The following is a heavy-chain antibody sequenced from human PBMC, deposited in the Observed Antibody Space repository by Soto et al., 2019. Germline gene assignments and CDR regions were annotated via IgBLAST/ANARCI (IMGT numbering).Heavy chain of an antibody. V-gene: IGHV3-13*04. Sequence: GGSLRLSCAASGFTFSSYDMHWVRQATGKGLEWVSAIGTAGDTYYPGSVKGRFTISRENAKNSLYLQMDSLRAGDTAVYYCARGSSWYGHYYYYGMDVWGQGTTVTVSS. D-gene: IGHD6-13*01. J-gene: IGHJ6*02. CDR1: GFTFSSYD. CDR3: ARGSSWYGHYYYYGMDV. CDR2: IGTAGDT.